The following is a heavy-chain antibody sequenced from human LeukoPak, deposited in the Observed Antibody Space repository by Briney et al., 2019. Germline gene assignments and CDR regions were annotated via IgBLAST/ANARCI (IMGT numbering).Heavy chain of an antibody. D-gene: IGHD2-21*02. Sequence: QPGRSLRLSCAASGFTFSSSGMHWVRPAPGKGLEWVAVISYDGRNKYYVDSVKGRFTISRDNSRNTLYLQMNSLRAEDTAMYYCAKGTLVVTDDAFDFWGQGTMVTVSS. J-gene: IGHJ3*01. CDR2: ISYDGRNK. V-gene: IGHV3-30*18. CDR3: AKGTLVVTDDAFDF. CDR1: GFTFSSSG.